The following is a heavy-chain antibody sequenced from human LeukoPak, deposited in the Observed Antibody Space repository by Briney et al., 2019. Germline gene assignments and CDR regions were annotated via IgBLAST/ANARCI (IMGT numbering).Heavy chain of an antibody. V-gene: IGHV4-39*01. CDR3: ARPYSGSHYYFDY. Sequence: SETLSLTCTVSGGSISSGGSYWAWIRQPPGKGLEWIGSIYYSGSTYYNPSLKSRVTISVDTSKNQFSLKLSFVTAADTAVYYCARPYSGSHYYFDYRGQGTLVTVSS. J-gene: IGHJ4*02. CDR1: GGSISSGGSY. CDR2: IYYSGST. D-gene: IGHD1-26*01.